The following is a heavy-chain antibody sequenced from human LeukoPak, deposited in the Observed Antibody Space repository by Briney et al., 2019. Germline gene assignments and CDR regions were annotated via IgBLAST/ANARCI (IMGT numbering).Heavy chain of an antibody. CDR2: ISSSGITI. V-gene: IGHV3-11*04. CDR3: ARVGSGSSYRPFDY. Sequence: KPRGSLRLSRAASGFIFSDYYMSGIRQAPRKGRDWVSYISSSGITIYYADSLKGRVTTSRDNAKNSLYLQMNSLRAEDTAVYYCARVGSGSSYRPFDYWGQGTLVTVSS. J-gene: IGHJ4*02. CDR1: GFIFSDYY. D-gene: IGHD3-10*01.